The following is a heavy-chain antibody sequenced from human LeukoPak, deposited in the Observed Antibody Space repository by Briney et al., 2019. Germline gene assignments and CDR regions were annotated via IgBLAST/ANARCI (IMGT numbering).Heavy chain of an antibody. V-gene: IGHV3-33*08. CDR3: ARRSDPMKKSGCGYGMDV. CDR1: GFTFSSYG. Sequence: GGSLRLSCAASGFTFSSYGMHWVRQAPGKGLEWVAVIWYDGSNKYYADSVKGRFTISRDNSKNTLYLQMNSLRAEDTAVYYCARRSDPMKKSGCGYGMDVWGQGTTVTVSS. J-gene: IGHJ6*02. D-gene: IGHD6-19*01. CDR2: IWYDGSNK.